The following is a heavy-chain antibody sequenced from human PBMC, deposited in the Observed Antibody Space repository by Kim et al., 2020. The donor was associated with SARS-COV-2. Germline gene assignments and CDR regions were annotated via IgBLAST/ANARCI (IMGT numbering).Heavy chain of an antibody. CDR2: ISYDGSNK. V-gene: IGHV3-30*04. CDR3: ARAGQSDYGDYAPRFKSSGYYGMDV. Sequence: GGSLRLSCAASGFTFSSYAMHWVRQAPGKGLEWVAVISYDGSNKYYADSGKGRFTISRDNSKNTLYLQMNSLRAEDTAVYYCARAGQSDYGDYAPRFKSSGYYGMDVWGQGTTVTVSS. D-gene: IGHD4-17*01. J-gene: IGHJ6*02. CDR1: GFTFSSYA.